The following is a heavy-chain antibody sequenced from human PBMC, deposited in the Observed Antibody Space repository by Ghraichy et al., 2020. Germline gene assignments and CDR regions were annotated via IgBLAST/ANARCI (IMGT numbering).Heavy chain of an antibody. D-gene: IGHD1-26*01. CDR3: ATIEWGPGHY. Sequence: GGSLRLSDRKSTRPNSSHEIQCRMPVPARKKMWVARIKRDVSYMDYAESVKGRFTISRDNAKNTLYLQMNSLRAEDTAVYYCATIEWGPGHYWGQGTLV. CDR1: TRPNSSHE. J-gene: IGHJ4*02. CDR2: IKRDVSYM. V-gene: IGHV3-74*01.